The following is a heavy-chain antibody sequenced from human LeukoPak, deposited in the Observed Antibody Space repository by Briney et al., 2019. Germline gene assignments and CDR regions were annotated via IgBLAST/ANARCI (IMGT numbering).Heavy chain of an antibody. CDR3: ARDLPRVRGTYWYFDL. CDR1: GYTLTGYY. CDR2: INPNSSGT. Sequence: VASVKVSCKASGYTLTGYYMHWVRQAPGQGLEWMGWINPNSSGTNYAQKFQGRVTMTRDMSITTAYMELSSLTSDDTAVYYCARDLPRVRGTYWYFDLWGRGTLVTVSS. D-gene: IGHD1-1*01. J-gene: IGHJ2*01. V-gene: IGHV1-2*02.